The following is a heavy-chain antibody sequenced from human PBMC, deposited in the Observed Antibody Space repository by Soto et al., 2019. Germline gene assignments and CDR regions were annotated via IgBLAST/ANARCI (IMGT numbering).Heavy chain of an antibody. CDR1: EFTFSSYT. CDR3: ARDLYDYDSSAYYGY. V-gene: IGHV3-21*01. CDR2: ISSSSSYI. J-gene: IGHJ4*02. Sequence: EVQLVESGGGLVKPGGSLRLSCAASEFTFSSYTMNWVRQAPGKGLEWVSSISSSSSYIYYADSVKGRFTISRDNAKNSLYLQMNSLRAEDTAVYYCARDLYDYDSSAYYGYWGQGTLVTVSS. D-gene: IGHD3-22*01.